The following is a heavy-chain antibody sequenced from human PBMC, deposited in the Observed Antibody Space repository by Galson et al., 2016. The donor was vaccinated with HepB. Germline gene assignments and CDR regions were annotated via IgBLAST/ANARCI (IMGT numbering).Heavy chain of an antibody. D-gene: IGHD2-2*01. CDR3: ASHSGYFSNFNCQATIDC. J-gene: IGHJ4*02. CDR2: IDSSSRYI. Sequence: SLRLSCAGSGFTFSTYGMDWFRQAPGKGLEWVSSIDSSSRYIYYADSVRGRFTISRDNAKNSLFLQMNSLRAEDTAVYYCASHSGYFSNFNCQATIDCGGQGTLVTVSS. CDR1: GFTFSTYG. V-gene: IGHV3-21*01.